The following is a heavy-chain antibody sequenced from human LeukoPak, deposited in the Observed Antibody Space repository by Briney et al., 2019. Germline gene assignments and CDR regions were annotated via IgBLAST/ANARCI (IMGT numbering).Heavy chain of an antibody. D-gene: IGHD3-10*01. V-gene: IGHV3-23*01. CDR1: GFIFSSYA. CDR2: ISGSGGST. Sequence: GGSLRLSCAASGFIFSSYAVSWVRQAPGKGLEWVSAISGSGGSTYYADSVKGRFTISRDNSKNTLYLQMNSLRAEDTAVYYCAKPHLWFGELTGFDPWGQGTLVTVSS. J-gene: IGHJ5*02. CDR3: AKPHLWFGELTGFDP.